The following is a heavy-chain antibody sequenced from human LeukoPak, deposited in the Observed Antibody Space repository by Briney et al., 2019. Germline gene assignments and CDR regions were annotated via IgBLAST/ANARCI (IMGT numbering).Heavy chain of an antibody. Sequence: EASVNVSCKASGGTFSSYAISWVRQAPGQGLEWMGRIIPILGIANYAQKFQGRVTITADKSTSTAYMELSSLRSEDTAVYYCAREALYCSSTSCYTVIEGYYFDYWGQGTLVTVSS. CDR1: GGTFSSYA. CDR3: AREALYCSSTSCYTVIEGYYFDY. V-gene: IGHV1-69*04. D-gene: IGHD2-2*02. J-gene: IGHJ4*02. CDR2: IIPILGIA.